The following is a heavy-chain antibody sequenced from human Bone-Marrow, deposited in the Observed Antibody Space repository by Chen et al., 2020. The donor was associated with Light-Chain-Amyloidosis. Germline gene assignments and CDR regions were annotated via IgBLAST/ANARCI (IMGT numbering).Heavy chain of an antibody. D-gene: IGHD3-10*01. CDR2: IYSTGGT. V-gene: IGHV4-4*07. CDR3: ASSLVRGAFYGLDV. Sequence: QLQESGPGLVKPSETLSLTCSVSGDSIENHYWTWIRQPAGGGLAWIGRIYSTGGTYFNPSLESRLSMSVDTSKNQFSLNLASITAADTAVYYCASSLVRGAFYGLDVWGQGTAVIVSS. CDR1: GDSIENHY. J-gene: IGHJ6*02.